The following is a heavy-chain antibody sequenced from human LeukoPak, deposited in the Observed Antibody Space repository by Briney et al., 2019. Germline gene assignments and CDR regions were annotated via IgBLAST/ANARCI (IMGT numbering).Heavy chain of an antibody. CDR2: ISDDGSNK. V-gene: IGHV3-30*03. Sequence: PGRSLRLSCAASGFTFSTYGMHWVRQAPGKGLEWVAVISDDGSNKYYADSVKGRFTISRDNSKNTLYLQMNSLRAEDTAVYYCARLSGSYYEADYWGQGTLVTVSS. CDR1: GFTFSTYG. CDR3: ARLSGSYYEADY. J-gene: IGHJ4*02. D-gene: IGHD1-26*01.